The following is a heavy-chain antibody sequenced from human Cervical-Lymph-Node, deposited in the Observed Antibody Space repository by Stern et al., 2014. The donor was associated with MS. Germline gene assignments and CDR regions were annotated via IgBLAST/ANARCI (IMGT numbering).Heavy chain of an antibody. D-gene: IGHD2-2*01. V-gene: IGHV3-23*04. CDR2: ITGTGDGT. CDR3: AKDGCRTSICYANY. J-gene: IGHJ4*02. CDR1: GFTFTSYA. Sequence: VQLEESGGGLVQPGGSLRLSCAASGFTFTSYAMSWVRQAPGKGLEWVSTITGTGDGTFYADSVKGRLPISRDNSNNTLYLQMNSLRAEDTAVYVCAKDGCRTSICYANYWGQGALVTASS.